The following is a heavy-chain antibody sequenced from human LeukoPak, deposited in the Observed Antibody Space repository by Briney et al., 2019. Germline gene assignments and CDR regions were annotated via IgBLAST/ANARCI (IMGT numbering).Heavy chain of an antibody. D-gene: IGHD6-19*01. CDR3: ARDIGAWSAY. J-gene: IGHJ4*02. CDR2: IKQDESEI. Sequence: GGSLRLSCVVSGFTLSSHWMHWVRQAPGKGLEWVANIKQDESEIYYVDSVKGRFTISRDNAENSLYLQMNSLRAEDTAVYYCARDIGAWSAYWGQGTLVTVSS. CDR1: GFTLSSHW. V-gene: IGHV3-7*01.